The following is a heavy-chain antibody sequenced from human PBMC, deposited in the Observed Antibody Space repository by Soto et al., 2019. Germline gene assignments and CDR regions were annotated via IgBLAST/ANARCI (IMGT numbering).Heavy chain of an antibody. CDR3: AGGDYYHSSGYYYYGMDV. J-gene: IGHJ6*02. CDR1: GGSISSSSYY. D-gene: IGHD3-22*01. V-gene: IGHV4-39*01. Sequence: SETLSLTCTVSGGSISSSSYYWGWIRQPPGKGLEWIGNVYYGGSTYYNPSLKSRVTISVETSKSQFSLKLSSVTAADTAVYYCAGGDYYHSSGYYYYGMDVWGQGTTVTVSS. CDR2: VYYGGST.